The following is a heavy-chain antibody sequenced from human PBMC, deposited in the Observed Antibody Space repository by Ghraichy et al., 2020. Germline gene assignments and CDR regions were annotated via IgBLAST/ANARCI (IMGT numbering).Heavy chain of an antibody. CDR1: GFTFGDYA. CDR2: IRSKVYGGTP. J-gene: IGHJ4*01. V-gene: IGHV3-49*03. D-gene: IGHD3-10*01. CDR3: TRGSLEQGSYFFDY. Sequence: LNISCRASGFTFGDYAMSWLRRAPGKGLEWVGFIRSKVYGGTPEYAASVKGRFSISRDDFDSIVYLQMNNLKTEDTAVYYCTRGSLEQGSYFFDYWGHGTPVTVSS.